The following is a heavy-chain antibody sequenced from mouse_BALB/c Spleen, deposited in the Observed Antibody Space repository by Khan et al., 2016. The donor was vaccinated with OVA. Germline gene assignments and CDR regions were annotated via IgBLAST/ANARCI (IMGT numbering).Heavy chain of an antibody. CDR1: GYTFTTAG. D-gene: IGHD2-1*01. CDR3: ARWVGNCGGDY. Sequence: QIQLVQSGPELKKPGETVRISCKASGYTFTTAGMQWVQKMPGKGLKWIGWINTHSGVPKYAEDFKGRFAFSLETSASTAYLQISNLKNEDTATYCCARWVGNCGGDYWGQGSSVTVSS. V-gene: IGHV9-4*02. J-gene: IGHJ4*01. CDR2: INTHSGVP.